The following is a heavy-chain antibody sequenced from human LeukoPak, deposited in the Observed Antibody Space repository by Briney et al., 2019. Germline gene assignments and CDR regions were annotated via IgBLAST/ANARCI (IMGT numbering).Heavy chain of an antibody. Sequence: GGSLRLSCAASGFTFSSHWMDWVRQAPGKGLEWVANIKQDGSESYYLDSVKGRFTISRDNAKSSLYLQMNSLRAEDTAVYYCATQPRTLDYWGQGTLVTVSS. CDR1: GFTFSSHW. V-gene: IGHV3-7*01. D-gene: IGHD1-14*01. J-gene: IGHJ4*02. CDR2: IKQDGSES. CDR3: ATQPRTLDY.